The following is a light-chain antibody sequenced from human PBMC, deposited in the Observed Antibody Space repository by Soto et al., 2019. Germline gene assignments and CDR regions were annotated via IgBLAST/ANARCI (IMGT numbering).Light chain of an antibody. CDR2: DAS. CDR3: QQRTDRPPWT. J-gene: IGKJ1*01. Sequence: EIVLTQSPGTLSLSPGERATLSRRASQSVSNNYLAWYQHRPGQAPRLLIFDASQRATGIPARFRGSGSGTDFTLSISSLEPEDFAVYYCQQRTDRPPWTFGQGTKVDIK. V-gene: IGKV3-11*01. CDR1: QSVSNNY.